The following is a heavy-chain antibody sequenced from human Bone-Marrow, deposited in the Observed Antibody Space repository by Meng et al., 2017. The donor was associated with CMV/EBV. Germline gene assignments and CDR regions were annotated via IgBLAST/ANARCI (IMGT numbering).Heavy chain of an antibody. CDR1: GGSFSGYY. CDR3: ARSRLWFGELLPLGY. CDR2: INHSGST. V-gene: IGHV4-34*01. J-gene: IGHJ4*02. D-gene: IGHD3-10*01. Sequence: SETLSLTCAVYGGSFSGYYWSWIRQPPGKGLEWIGEINHSGSTNYNPSLKSRVTISVDTSKNQFSLKLSSVTAADTAVYYCARSRLWFGELLPLGYWGQGTLVTFYS.